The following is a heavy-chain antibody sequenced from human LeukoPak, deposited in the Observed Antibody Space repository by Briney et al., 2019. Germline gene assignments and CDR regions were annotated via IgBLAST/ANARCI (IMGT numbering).Heavy chain of an antibody. CDR1: GFTFSSYG. J-gene: IGHJ4*02. CDR3: AKVLWLETSVDS. V-gene: IGHV3-23*01. CDR2: ISGSGGST. D-gene: IGHD2-21*01. Sequence: GGSLRLSCAASGFTFSSYGMHWARQAPGKGLEWVSAISGSGGSTYYAESVKGRFTISRDNSKNTLYLQMNSLRAEDTDVYYCAKVLWLETSVDSWGRGPLVTVSS.